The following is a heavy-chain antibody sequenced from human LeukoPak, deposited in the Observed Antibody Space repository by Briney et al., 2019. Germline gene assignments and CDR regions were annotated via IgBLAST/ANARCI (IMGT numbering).Heavy chain of an antibody. J-gene: IGHJ6*03. CDR1: GGFISSYY. CDR3: ARDAAPNYDFWSGYYYYMDV. Sequence: SETLSLTCTVSGGFISSYYWSWIRQPPGKGLEWIGYIYYSGSTNYNPSLKSRVTISVDTSKNQFSLKLSSVTAADTAVYYCARDAAPNYDFWSGYYYYMDVWGKGTTVTVSS. CDR2: IYYSGST. V-gene: IGHV4-59*01. D-gene: IGHD3-3*01.